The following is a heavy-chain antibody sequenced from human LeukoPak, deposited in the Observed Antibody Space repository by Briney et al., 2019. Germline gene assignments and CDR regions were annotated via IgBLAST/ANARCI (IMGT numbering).Heavy chain of an antibody. V-gene: IGHV3-7*01. CDR2: INRDGSEK. CDR1: GFNFSNYW. CDR3: ARSDYGDYAGPY. D-gene: IGHD4-17*01. J-gene: IGHJ4*02. Sequence: GGSLRLSCAASGFNFSNYWMSWVRQAPGKVLQWAANINRDGSEKYYVDSVKGRFTLSRDSAKNSLYLQMNSLRAEDTAVYYCARSDYGDYAGPYWGQGTLVTVSS.